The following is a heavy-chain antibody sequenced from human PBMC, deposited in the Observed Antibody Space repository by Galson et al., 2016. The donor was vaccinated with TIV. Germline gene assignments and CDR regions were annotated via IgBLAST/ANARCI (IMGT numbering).Heavy chain of an antibody. D-gene: IGHD2-2*01. J-gene: IGHJ4*02. Sequence: SLRLSCAASGFTFGDYAMSWVRQAPGKGLEWVGFIRNKAYGGTTEYAASVKGRFTISRDDSKSIAYLQMNSLKTEDTAVYYCTRDKTRDIILIPAGMNDYWGQGTPVTVSS. CDR2: IRNKAYGGTT. V-gene: IGHV3-49*04. CDR1: GFTFGDYA. CDR3: TRDKTRDIILIPAGMNDY.